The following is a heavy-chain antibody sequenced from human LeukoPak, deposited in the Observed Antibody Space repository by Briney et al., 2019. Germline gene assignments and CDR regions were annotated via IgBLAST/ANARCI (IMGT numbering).Heavy chain of an antibody. CDR3: ASSSSSFYYFDY. J-gene: IGHJ4*02. CDR2: ISAYNGNT. CDR1: GYTFTSYG. Sequence: ASVKVSCKASGYTFTSYGISWVRQAPGQGLEWMGWISAYNGNTNYAQKLQGRVTMTTDTSTSTAYMELRSLRSDDTAVYYCASSSSSFYYFDYWGQGTLVTVSS. D-gene: IGHD6-13*01. V-gene: IGHV1-18*01.